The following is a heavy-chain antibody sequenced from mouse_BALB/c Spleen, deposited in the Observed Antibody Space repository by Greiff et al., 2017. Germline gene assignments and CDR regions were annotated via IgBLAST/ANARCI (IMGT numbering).Heavy chain of an antibody. CDR3: ARYYGTGYYFDY. CDR2: IDTSDSYT. J-gene: IGHJ2*01. V-gene: IGHV1-69*01. Sequence: QVQLQQPGAELVMPGASVKMSCKASGYTFTDYWMHWVKQRPGQGLEWIGAIDTSDSYTSYNQKFKGKATLTVDESSSTAYMQLSSLTSEDSAVYYCARYYGTGYYFDYWGQGTTLTVSS. CDR1: GYTFTDYW. D-gene: IGHD1-2*01.